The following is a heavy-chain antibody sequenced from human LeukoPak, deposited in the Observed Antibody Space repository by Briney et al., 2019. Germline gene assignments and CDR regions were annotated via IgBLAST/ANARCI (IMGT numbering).Heavy chain of an antibody. CDR3: ARVNPYYDFWSGNYYYYYYYMDV. D-gene: IGHD3-3*01. Sequence: SETLSLTCTVSGGSISSYYWSCIRQPAGKGLEWIGRIYTSGSTNYNPSLKSRVTMSVDTSKNQFSLKLSSVTAADTAVYYCARVNPYYDFWSGNYYYYYYYMDVWGKGTTVTVSS. J-gene: IGHJ6*03. CDR2: IYTSGST. V-gene: IGHV4-4*07. CDR1: GGSISSYY.